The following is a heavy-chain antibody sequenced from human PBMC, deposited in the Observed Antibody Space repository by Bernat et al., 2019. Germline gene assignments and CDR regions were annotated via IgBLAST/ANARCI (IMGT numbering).Heavy chain of an antibody. CDR3: ARSKAGSSGWSFDY. CDR2: IWYDGSNK. J-gene: IGHJ4*02. V-gene: IGHV3-33*01. Sequence: QVQLVESGGGVVQPGRSLRLSCAASGFTFSSYGMHWVRKAPGKGLEWVAVIWYDGSNKYYADSVKGRFTISRANSKNTLYLQMNSLRAEDTAVYYCARSKAGSSGWSFDYWGQGTLVTVSS. CDR1: GFTFSSYG. D-gene: IGHD6-19*01.